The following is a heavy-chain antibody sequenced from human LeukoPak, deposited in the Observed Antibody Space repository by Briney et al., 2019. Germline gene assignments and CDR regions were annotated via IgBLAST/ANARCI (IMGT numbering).Heavy chain of an antibody. J-gene: IGHJ2*01. Sequence: GASVKVSCKASGGTFSSYAISWVRQAPGQGLEWMGGIIPIFGTANYAQKFQGRVTITTDESTSTAYMELSSLRSEDTAVYYCARTQTAPWYGSGSYFDLWGRGTLVTVSS. CDR1: GGTFSSYA. CDR3: ARTQTAPWYGSGSYFDL. D-gene: IGHD3-10*01. CDR2: IIPIFGTA. V-gene: IGHV1-69*05.